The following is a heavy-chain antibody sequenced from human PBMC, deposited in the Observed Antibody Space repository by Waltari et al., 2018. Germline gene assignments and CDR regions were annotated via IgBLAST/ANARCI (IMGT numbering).Heavy chain of an antibody. V-gene: IGHV3-9*01. Sequence: EVQLVESGGGLVQPGRPLRLSCASSGFTFDDHAMHWARQAPGKGLEWVSGITWNSGSLGYADSVKGRFTISRDNAKNSLYLQMNSLRPEDTALYYCARDTSPAYDVLTGYFDVWGQGTLVTVSS. D-gene: IGHD3-9*01. CDR3: ARDTSPAYDVLTGYFDV. CDR1: GFTFDDHA. CDR2: ITWNSGSL. J-gene: IGHJ4*02.